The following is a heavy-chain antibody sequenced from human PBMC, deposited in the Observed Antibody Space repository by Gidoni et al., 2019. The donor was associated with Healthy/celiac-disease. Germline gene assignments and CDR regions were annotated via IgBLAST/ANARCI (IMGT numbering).Heavy chain of an antibody. J-gene: IGHJ4*02. CDR1: GGSISSGGYY. CDR2: IYYSGST. CDR3: ARRPPYGDYVMWDY. Sequence: QVQLQESGPGLVKPSQTLSLTCTFSGGSISSGGYYWRWIRQHPGKVLEWIGYIYYSGSTYYNPSLKSRVTISVDTSKNQFSLKLSSVTAADTAVYYCARRPPYGDYVMWDYWGQGTLVTVSS. D-gene: IGHD4-17*01. V-gene: IGHV4-31*03.